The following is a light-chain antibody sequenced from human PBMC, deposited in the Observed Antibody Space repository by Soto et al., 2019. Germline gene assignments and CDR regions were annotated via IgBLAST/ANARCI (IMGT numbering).Light chain of an antibody. J-gene: IGKJ1*01. CDR2: EAS. V-gene: IGKV1-5*03. CDR3: QKYNSYWT. CDR1: QSISDS. Sequence: DIQMTQSPSTLSASVGDRVTITCRASQSISDSLAWYQQKPGKARKLLIYEASSLKSGVPSRFSGSGSATEYTLTISSLQPDDFATYYCQKYNSYWTCGQGTEVEIK.